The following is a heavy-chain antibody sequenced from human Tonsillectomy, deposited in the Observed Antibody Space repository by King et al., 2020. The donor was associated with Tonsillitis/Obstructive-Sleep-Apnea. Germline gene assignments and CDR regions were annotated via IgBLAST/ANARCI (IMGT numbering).Heavy chain of an antibody. Sequence: VQLVESGGGLVQPGGSLRLSCAASGFTFSSYEMNWVRQAPGKGLEWVSYISSSGSTINYADSVKGRFTISRDNAKNSLYLQMNSLRAEDTAVYYCASRPPYYDILSGSPGVDYWGQGTLVTVSS. CDR1: GFTFSSYE. D-gene: IGHD3-9*01. V-gene: IGHV3-48*03. CDR2: ISSSGSTI. J-gene: IGHJ4*02. CDR3: ASRPPYYDILSGSPGVDY.